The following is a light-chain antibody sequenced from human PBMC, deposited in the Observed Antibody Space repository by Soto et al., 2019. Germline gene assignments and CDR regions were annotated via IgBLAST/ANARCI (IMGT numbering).Light chain of an antibody. Sequence: EFVLTQSPDTLSLSPGERATLSCRASQSVGSAYIAWYQQKPRQAPSLLISGSSKRATGTPDRFSGSGSGTDFTLTISRLEREDCAVDYCQQYDRSHRCGFTFGQGTKLEIK. V-gene: IGKV3-20*01. J-gene: IGKJ2*01. CDR3: QQYDRSHRCGFT. CDR2: GSS. CDR1: QSVGSAY.